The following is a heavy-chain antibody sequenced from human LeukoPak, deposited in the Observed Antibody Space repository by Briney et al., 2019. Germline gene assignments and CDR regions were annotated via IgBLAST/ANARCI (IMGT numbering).Heavy chain of an antibody. V-gene: IGHV1-2*04. D-gene: IGHD5-12*01. CDR1: GDSLNELS. Sequence: ASMKVSCKVSGDSLNELSMHWVRQAPGQGLEWMGWINPNTGGTNYPQKFQDCVTMTRDTSISTAYMELNRLTSDDTAVYYCARERGSSFDIWGQGTMVTVSS. J-gene: IGHJ3*02. CDR3: ARERGSSFDI. CDR2: INPNTGGT.